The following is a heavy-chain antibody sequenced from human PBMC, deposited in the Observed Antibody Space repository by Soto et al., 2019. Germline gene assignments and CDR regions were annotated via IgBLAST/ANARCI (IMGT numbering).Heavy chain of an antibody. CDR1: GFMFNNYA. V-gene: IGHV3-23*01. CDR3: AKGLYYYDSSGYRLFDY. J-gene: IGHJ4*02. CDR2: VSVSGGTT. D-gene: IGHD3-22*01. Sequence: PGGSLRLSCAASGFMFNNYAMSWVRQAPGKGLEWVSTVSVSGGTTYYADSLESRFTISRDNFKKTVYLQMNRLRADDTAIYYCAKGLYYYDSSGYRLFDYWGQGTLVTVSS.